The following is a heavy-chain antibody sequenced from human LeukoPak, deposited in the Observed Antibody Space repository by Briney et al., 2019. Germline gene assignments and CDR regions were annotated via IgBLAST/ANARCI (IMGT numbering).Heavy chain of an antibody. Sequence: ASVKVSCKASGYTFTSYGISWVRQAPGQGLEWMGWISAYNGNTNYAQKFQGRVTMTRDTSISTAYMELSRLRSDDTAVYYCARDLYYDILTGYYTWGQGTLVTVSS. CDR1: GYTFTSYG. CDR2: ISAYNGNT. J-gene: IGHJ4*02. CDR3: ARDLYYDILTGYYT. V-gene: IGHV1-18*01. D-gene: IGHD3-9*01.